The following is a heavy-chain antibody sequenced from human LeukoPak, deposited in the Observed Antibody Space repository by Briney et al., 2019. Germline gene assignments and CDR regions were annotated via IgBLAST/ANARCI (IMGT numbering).Heavy chain of an antibody. CDR1: GVTFSSYA. Sequence: RGSLRLSCADSGVTFSSYAMNTVRQAPGKGLEWLSTVCDIGGNTYYADSVKGRFTLSRDNSRNTLYLQMNSLRVQDTAVYFRAKTRLAGSFDYWGQGTLVTVSS. CDR3: AKTRLAGSFDY. V-gene: IGHV3-23*01. D-gene: IGHD3-10*01. CDR2: VCDIGGNT. J-gene: IGHJ4*02.